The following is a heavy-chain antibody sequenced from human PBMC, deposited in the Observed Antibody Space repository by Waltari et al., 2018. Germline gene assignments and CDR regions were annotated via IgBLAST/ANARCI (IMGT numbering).Heavy chain of an antibody. CDR3: AESDSGSWQYFFNS. D-gene: IGHD6-19*01. Sequence: QMKLLESGPGLVKPSETLSLTCTVSAASLSGHYWSWIRQPAGKGLEWIGRVYSTGATNYNPSLGRRATISGDTARKQVSLKLTSVTAADTAMYFCAESDSGSWQYFFNSWGQGALVTVSS. CDR2: VYSTGAT. J-gene: IGHJ4*02. CDR1: AASLSGHY. V-gene: IGHV4-4*07.